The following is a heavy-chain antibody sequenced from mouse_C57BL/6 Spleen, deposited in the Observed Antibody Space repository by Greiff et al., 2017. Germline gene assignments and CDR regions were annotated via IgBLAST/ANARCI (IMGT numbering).Heavy chain of an antibody. V-gene: IGHV14-2*01. CDR1: GFNIKDYY. Sequence: VQLQQSGAELVKPGASVKLSCTASGFNIKDYYMHWVKQRTEQGLEWIGRIDPEDGETKYAPKFQGKATITADTTSNTACLQLSSLTSEDTAVYYCARGGYGSSYEAMDYWGQGTSVTVSS. J-gene: IGHJ4*01. CDR3: ARGGYGSSYEAMDY. D-gene: IGHD1-1*01. CDR2: IDPEDGET.